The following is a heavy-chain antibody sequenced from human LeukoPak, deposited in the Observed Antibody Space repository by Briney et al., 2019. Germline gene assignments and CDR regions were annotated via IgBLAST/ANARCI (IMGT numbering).Heavy chain of an antibody. V-gene: IGHV4-34*01. CDR3: ARVVVVPVTYGMDV. J-gene: IGHJ6*02. Sequence: SETLSLTCAVYGGSFSGYYWSWIRQPPGKGLEWIGEINHSGSTNYNPSLKSRVTISVDTSKNQFSLKLSSVTAADTAVYYCARVVVVPVTYGMDVWGQGTTVTVSS. D-gene: IGHD2-2*01. CDR1: GGSFSGYY. CDR2: INHSGST.